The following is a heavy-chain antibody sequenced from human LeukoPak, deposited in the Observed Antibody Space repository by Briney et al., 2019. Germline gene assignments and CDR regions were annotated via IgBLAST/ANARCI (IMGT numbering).Heavy chain of an antibody. D-gene: IGHD3-9*01. CDR3: ARATTYDILTGYFDY. Sequence: PGGSLRLSCAASGFTFSSYEMNWVRQAPGKGLEWVSYISRSGSTIYYAESVKGRFTMSRDNAKNSLYLQMNSLRAEDTAVYYCARATTYDILTGYFDYWGQGTLVTVSS. J-gene: IGHJ4*02. V-gene: IGHV3-48*03. CDR2: ISRSGSTI. CDR1: GFTFSSYE.